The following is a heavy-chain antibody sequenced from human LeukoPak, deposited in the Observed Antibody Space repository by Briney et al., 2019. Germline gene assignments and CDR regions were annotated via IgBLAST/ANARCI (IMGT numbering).Heavy chain of an antibody. V-gene: IGHV1-69*06. Sequence: SVKVSCKASGGTFSSYAISWVRQAPGQGLEWMGGIIPIFGTANYAQKFQGRVTITADKSTSTAYMELSSLRSEDTAVYYCASERGGVTHFNYWGQGTLVTVSS. CDR1: GGTFSSYA. CDR2: IIPIFGTA. D-gene: IGHD3-10*01. CDR3: ASERGGVTHFNY. J-gene: IGHJ4*02.